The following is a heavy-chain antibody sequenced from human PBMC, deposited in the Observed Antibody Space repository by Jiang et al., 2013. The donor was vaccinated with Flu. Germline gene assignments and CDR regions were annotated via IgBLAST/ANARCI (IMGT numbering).Heavy chain of an antibody. Sequence: LTLTCTFSGFSLSTSGMCVSWIRQPPGKALEWLARIDWDDDKYYSTSLKTRLTISKDTSKNQVVLTMTNMDPVDTATYYCARMMEVAGYNWFDPWGQGTLVTVSS. J-gene: IGHJ5*02. CDR3: ARMMEVAGYNWFDP. CDR2: IDWDDDK. V-gene: IGHV2-70*11. D-gene: IGHD6-19*01. CDR1: GFSLSTSGMC.